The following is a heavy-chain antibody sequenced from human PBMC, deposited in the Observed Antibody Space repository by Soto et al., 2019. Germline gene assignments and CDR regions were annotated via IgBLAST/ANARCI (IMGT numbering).Heavy chain of an antibody. J-gene: IGHJ4*02. CDR3: ARDLAKKSRDFDY. CDR2: INAGNGNT. Sequence: GASVKVSCKASGYTFTSYAMHWVRQAPGQRLEWMGWINAGNGNTKYAQKLQGRVTMTTDTSTSTAYMELRSLRSDDTAVYYCARDLAKKSRDFDYWGQGTLVTVS. CDR1: GYTFTSYA. V-gene: IGHV1-3*01.